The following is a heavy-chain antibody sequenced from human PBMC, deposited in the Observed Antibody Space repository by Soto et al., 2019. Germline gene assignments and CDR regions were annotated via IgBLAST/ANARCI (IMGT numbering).Heavy chain of an antibody. V-gene: IGHV4-39*01. Sequence: PSETLSLTCTVSGGSVSSSPFFWGWIRQSPGKGPEWIGSIYYSGTTYYNPSLKSRVTISVDTSKSQFSLRVSSVTAADTAVYYCGRHPATSETYFYGMDVWGQGTTVTVSS. J-gene: IGHJ6*02. CDR2: IYYSGTT. CDR3: GRHPATSETYFYGMDV. CDR1: GGSVSSSPFF.